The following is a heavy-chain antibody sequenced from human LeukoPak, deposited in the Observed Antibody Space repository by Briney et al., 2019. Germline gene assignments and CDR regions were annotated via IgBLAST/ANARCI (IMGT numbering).Heavy chain of an antibody. CDR1: GFTFSSYA. V-gene: IGHV3-23*01. Sequence: GASLRLSCAASGFTFSSYAMSWVRQAPGKGLEWVSLISGSGGSRYFADSLKGRFTISRDNSKNTLYLQMNSLRAEDTAVYYCAKDPDLGALPPCCGQGTLVTVSS. D-gene: IGHD1-26*01. CDR2: ISGSGGSR. J-gene: IGHJ4*02. CDR3: AKDPDLGALPPC.